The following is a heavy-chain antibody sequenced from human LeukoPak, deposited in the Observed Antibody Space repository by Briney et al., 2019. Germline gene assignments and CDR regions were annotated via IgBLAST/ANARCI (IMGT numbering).Heavy chain of an antibody. CDR1: GGSISSYY. D-gene: IGHD3-3*01. V-gene: IGHV4-59*08. CDR3: ARGGNDFWSGYSLDFDY. Sequence: KPSETLSLTCTVSGGSISSYYWSWIRQPPGKGLEWIGYIYYTGSTNYNPSLKSRVTISVHTSKNQFSLKLSSVIAADTAVYYCARGGNDFWSGYSLDFDYWGQGILVTVSS. CDR2: IYYTGST. J-gene: IGHJ4*02.